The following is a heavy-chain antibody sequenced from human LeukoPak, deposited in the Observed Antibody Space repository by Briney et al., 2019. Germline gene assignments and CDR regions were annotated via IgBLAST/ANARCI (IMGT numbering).Heavy chain of an antibody. CDR2: FDPEDGET. D-gene: IGHD6-19*01. V-gene: IGHV1-24*01. Sequence: ASVKVSCKVSGYTLTELSMHWVRQAPGKGPEWMGGFDPEDGETIYAQKFQGRVTMTEDTSTDTAYMELSSLRSEDTAVYYCATVSGWSYYFDYWGQGTLVTVSS. CDR1: GYTLTELS. J-gene: IGHJ4*02. CDR3: ATVSGWSYYFDY.